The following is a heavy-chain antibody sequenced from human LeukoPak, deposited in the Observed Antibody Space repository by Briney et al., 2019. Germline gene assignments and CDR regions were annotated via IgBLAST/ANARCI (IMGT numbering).Heavy chain of an antibody. D-gene: IGHD3-22*01. Sequence: SETLSLTCTVSGGSVSSSSYYWGWIRQPPGKGLEWIGNIYYNGITYYNPSLKSRVTISVDTSKSQFSLKPNSVTAADTAVYYCARRDYYDSSGYFYYWGQGTLVTVSS. CDR1: GGSVSSSSYY. V-gene: IGHV4-39*01. J-gene: IGHJ4*02. CDR3: ARRDYYDSSGYFYY. CDR2: IYYNGIT.